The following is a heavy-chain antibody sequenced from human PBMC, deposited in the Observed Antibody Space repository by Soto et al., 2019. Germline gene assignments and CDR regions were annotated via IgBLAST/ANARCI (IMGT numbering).Heavy chain of an antibody. CDR3: TRVRGVVLNWFDP. J-gene: IGHJ5*02. V-gene: IGHV4-59*08. CDR2: LYYNGNT. CDR1: GGSISSYY. Sequence: PSETLSLTCTVSGGSISSYYWSWIRQPPGKGLEWIGYLYYNGNTNYNPSLKSRVTISGDTSKNQFSLKLSSVTAADTAVYYCTRVRGVVLNWFDPWGQGTLVTVSS. D-gene: IGHD2-15*01.